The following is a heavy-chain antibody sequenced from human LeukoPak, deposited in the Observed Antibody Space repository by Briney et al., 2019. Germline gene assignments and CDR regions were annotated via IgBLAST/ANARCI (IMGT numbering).Heavy chain of an antibody. CDR3: ARVPIVQFLEWFNSGYFDY. D-gene: IGHD3-3*01. Sequence: PGRSLRLSCVASGFIFSTYSMNWVRQAPGKGLEWVSSIGTSSSYIYYGDSVKGRFTISRDNSKNTLYLQMNSLRAEDTAVYYCARVPIVQFLEWFNSGYFDYWGQGTLVTVSS. J-gene: IGHJ4*02. V-gene: IGHV3-21*01. CDR2: IGTSSSYI. CDR1: GFIFSTYS.